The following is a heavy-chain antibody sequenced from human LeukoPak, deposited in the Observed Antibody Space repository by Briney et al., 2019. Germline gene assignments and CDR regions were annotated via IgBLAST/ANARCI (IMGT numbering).Heavy chain of an antibody. V-gene: IGHV1-2*02. CDR2: INPNSGGT. J-gene: IGHJ6*03. CDR1: GYTFTGYY. CDR3: ARVNHFYYYYYMDV. Sequence: GASVKVSCKASGYTFTGYYMHWVRQAPGQGLEWMGWINPNSGGTNYAQKFQGRVTMTRDTSIGTAYMELSRLRSDDTAVYYCARVNHFYYYYYMDVWGKGTTVTVSS.